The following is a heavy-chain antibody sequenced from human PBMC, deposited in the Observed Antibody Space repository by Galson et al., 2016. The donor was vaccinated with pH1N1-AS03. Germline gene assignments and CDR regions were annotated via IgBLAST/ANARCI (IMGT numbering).Heavy chain of an antibody. CDR3: VKDLTGWGAFDF. CDR2: VYPNGVSP. J-gene: IGHJ3*01. D-gene: IGHD6-19*01. Sequence: SLRLSCAGSGFTFNTYVMHWVRQAPGKGLEYVSGVYPNGVSPHYAAYVKDRFTISRDNSKNTLSLQMSSLTTEDTAVYYCVKDLTGWGAFDFWGQGTMVTFS. V-gene: IGHV3-64D*06. CDR1: GFTFNTYV.